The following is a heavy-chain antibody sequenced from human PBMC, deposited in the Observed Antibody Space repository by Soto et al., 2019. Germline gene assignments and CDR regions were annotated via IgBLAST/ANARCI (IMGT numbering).Heavy chain of an antibody. V-gene: IGHV3-30*18. Sequence: QVPLVESGGGVVQPGRSLRLSCAASGFTFSSYGMHWVRQAPGKGLEWVAVISYDGSNKYYADSVKGRFTISRDNSKNTLYLQMNSLRAEDTAVYYCAKDAEEMATMKDYWGQGTLVTVSS. CDR1: GFTFSSYG. D-gene: IGHD5-12*01. CDR2: ISYDGSNK. J-gene: IGHJ4*02. CDR3: AKDAEEMATMKDY.